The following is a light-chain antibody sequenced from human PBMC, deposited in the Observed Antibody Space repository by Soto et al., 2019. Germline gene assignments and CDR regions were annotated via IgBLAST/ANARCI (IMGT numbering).Light chain of an antibody. J-gene: IGKJ4*01. CDR2: GAS. Sequence: EIVMTQSPATLSVSPGERVTLSCRASQSVGRSLAWYQQKAGQAPRILIYGASTRATGTPVRFSGSGSGTEFSLTISSLQSEDFVVYYCQQYEKWPLTFGGGTKVEIK. CDR1: QSVGRS. CDR3: QQYEKWPLT. V-gene: IGKV3-15*01.